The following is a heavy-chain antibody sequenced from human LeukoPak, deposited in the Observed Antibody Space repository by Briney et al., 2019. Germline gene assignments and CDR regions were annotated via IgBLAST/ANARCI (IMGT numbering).Heavy chain of an antibody. D-gene: IGHD3-16*02. CDR2: INPNSGGT. CDR3: ARDGLGELSLVT. CDR1: GGTFSSYA. Sequence: ASVKVSCKASGGTFSSYAISWVRQAPGQGLEWMGWINPNSGGTNYAQKFQGRVTMTRDTSISTAYMELSRLRSDDTAVYYCARDGLGELSLVTWGQGTLVTVSS. V-gene: IGHV1-2*02. J-gene: IGHJ4*02.